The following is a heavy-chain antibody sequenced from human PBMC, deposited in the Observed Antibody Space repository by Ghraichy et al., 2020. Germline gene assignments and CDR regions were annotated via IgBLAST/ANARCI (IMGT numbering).Heavy chain of an antibody. D-gene: IGHD4-17*01. V-gene: IGHV1-69*05. CDR3: ARDLDPHLPTVNYGMDV. J-gene: IGHJ6*02. CDR2: IIPIFGTA. Sequence: SVKVSCKASGGTFSSYAISWVRQAPGQGLEWMGGIIPIFGTANYAQKFQGRVTITTDESTSTAYMELSSLRSEDTAVYYCARDLDPHLPTVNYGMDVWGQGTTVTVSS. CDR1: GGTFSSYA.